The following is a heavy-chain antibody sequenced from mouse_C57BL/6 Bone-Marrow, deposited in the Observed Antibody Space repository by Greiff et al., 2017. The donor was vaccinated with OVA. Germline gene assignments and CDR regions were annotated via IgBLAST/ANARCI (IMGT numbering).Heavy chain of an antibody. D-gene: IGHD2-4*01. Sequence: EVQLVESGGGLVKPGGSLKLSCAASGFTFSSYAMSWVRQTPDKRLEWVATISDGGSYTYYPDNVKGQFTISRDNAKNNLYLQMSHLKSEDTAMYYCARDNYDYDGFAYWGQGTLVTVSA. V-gene: IGHV5-4*01. CDR2: ISDGGSYT. CDR1: GFTFSSYA. J-gene: IGHJ3*01. CDR3: ARDNYDYDGFAY.